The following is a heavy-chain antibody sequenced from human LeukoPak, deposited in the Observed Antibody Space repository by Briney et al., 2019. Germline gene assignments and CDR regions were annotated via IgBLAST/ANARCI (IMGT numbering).Heavy chain of an antibody. D-gene: IGHD1-26*01. CDR3: ATEFPRKVMYSGSLNWFDP. J-gene: IGHJ5*02. V-gene: IGHV1-24*01. CDR1: GYTLTELS. Sequence: ASVKVSCKVSGYTLTELSMHWVRQAPGKGLEWMGGFDPEDGETIYAQKFQGRVTMTEDTSTDTAYMELSSLRSEDTAVYYCATEFPRKVMYSGSLNWFDPWGQGTLVTVSS. CDR2: FDPEDGET.